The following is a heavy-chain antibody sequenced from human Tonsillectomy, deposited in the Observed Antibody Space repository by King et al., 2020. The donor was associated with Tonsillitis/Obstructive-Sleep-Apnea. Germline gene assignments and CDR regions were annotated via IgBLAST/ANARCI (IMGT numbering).Heavy chain of an antibody. J-gene: IGHJ4*02. D-gene: IGHD3-10*01. CDR1: GGSIRTYY. CDR2: IYYSGST. CDR3: ARHWGSDSGSFSDFDY. V-gene: IGHV4-59*08. Sequence: VQLQESGPGPVKPSETLSLTCTVSGGSIRTYYWSWIRQPPGKGLEWIGYIYYSGSTNYNPSLKNRVIISLDTSRNQFSLKLSSVTAADTAVYFCARHWGSDSGSFSDFDYWGQGTLVTVSS.